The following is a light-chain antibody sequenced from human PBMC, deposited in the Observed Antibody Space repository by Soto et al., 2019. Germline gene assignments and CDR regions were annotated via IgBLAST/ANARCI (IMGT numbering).Light chain of an antibody. Sequence: QSVLTQPPPASGSPGQSVTISCTGTSSDVGGYNYVSWYQQHPGKAPKLMIYEVSKRPSGVPDRFSGSKSGNTASLTVSGLQAEDEADYYCSSYAGSNGVFGTGTKVTVL. CDR3: SSYAGSNGV. CDR1: SSDVGGYNY. CDR2: EVS. J-gene: IGLJ1*01. V-gene: IGLV2-8*01.